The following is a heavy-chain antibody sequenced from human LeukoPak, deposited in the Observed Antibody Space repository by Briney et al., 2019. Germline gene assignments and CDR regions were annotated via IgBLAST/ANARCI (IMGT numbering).Heavy chain of an antibody. CDR3: ARGSRDSSGSYYFDY. CDR1: GGSISSGGYY. CDR2: IYYSGST. J-gene: IGHJ4*02. Sequence: SQTLSLTCTVSGGSISSGGYYWSWIRQHPGKGLEWIGYIYYSGSTYYNPSLKSRVTISVDTSKNQFSLKLSSVAAADTAVYYCARGSRDSSGSYYFDYWGQGTLVTVSS. V-gene: IGHV4-31*03. D-gene: IGHD3-22*01.